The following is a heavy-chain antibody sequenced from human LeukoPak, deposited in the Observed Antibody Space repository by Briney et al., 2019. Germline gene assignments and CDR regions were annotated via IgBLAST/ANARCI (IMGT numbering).Heavy chain of an antibody. D-gene: IGHD1-7*01. V-gene: IGHV3-7*01. CDR3: ARDPDVGTADY. Sequence: GGSLRPSCAASGFTFSAYWMSWVRQAPGKGLEWVANIDEPGSEEYYVDSVKGRFTISRDNAKNSLYLQMNSLRAEDTAVYYCARDPDVGTADYWGQGTLVTVSS. CDR1: GFTFSAYW. CDR2: IDEPGSEE. J-gene: IGHJ4*02.